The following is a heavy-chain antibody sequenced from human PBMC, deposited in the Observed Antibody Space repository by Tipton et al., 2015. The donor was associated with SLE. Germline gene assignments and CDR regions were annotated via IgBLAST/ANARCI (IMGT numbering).Heavy chain of an antibody. V-gene: IGHV3-7*01. J-gene: IGHJ4*02. CDR2: IKEDGSEK. D-gene: IGHD6-19*01. Sequence: SLRLSCAASGFTFSNYWMTWVRQAPGKGLKWVANIKEDGSEKSYVDSVKGRFTISRDNAKNSLYLQMDNLRPEDTAVYYCATRQGSGWYQSFDYWGQGSLVTVSS. CDR1: GFTFSNYW. CDR3: ATRQGSGWYQSFDY.